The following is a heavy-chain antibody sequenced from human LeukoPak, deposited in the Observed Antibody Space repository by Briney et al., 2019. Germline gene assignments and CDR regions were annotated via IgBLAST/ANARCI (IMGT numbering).Heavy chain of an antibody. V-gene: IGHV3-66*01. J-gene: IGHJ4*02. CDR1: GFTGSILY. D-gene: IGHD4-17*01. CDR2: IYSGSST. CDR3: GVTTSY. Sequence: GGSLRLSCSVSGFTGSILYMSWVRQAPGKGLEWVSVIYSGSSTYYADSVKGRFTISRDNSKNILYLQMNSLRADDMAVYYCGVTTSYWGQGTLVTVSS.